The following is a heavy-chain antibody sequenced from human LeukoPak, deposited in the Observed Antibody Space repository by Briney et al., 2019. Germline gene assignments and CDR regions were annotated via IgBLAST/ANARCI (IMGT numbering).Heavy chain of an antibody. CDR2: IWYDGSNK. CDR3: ARDPAKGAATYFDY. V-gene: IGHV3-30*19. J-gene: IGHJ4*02. D-gene: IGHD2-15*01. Sequence: PGRSLRLSCAASGFTFSVYGMHWVRQAPGKGLEWVALIWYDGSNKYYADSMKGRFTISRDNSKNTLFLQMNSLTVEDTAVYYCARDPAKGAATYFDYWGQGTLVTVSS. CDR1: GFTFSVYG.